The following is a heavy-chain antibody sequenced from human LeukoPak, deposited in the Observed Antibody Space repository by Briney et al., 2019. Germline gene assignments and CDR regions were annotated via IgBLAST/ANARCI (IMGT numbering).Heavy chain of an antibody. CDR1: GFTFSSYW. J-gene: IGHJ4*02. Sequence: GGSLRLSCAASGFTFSSYWMHWVRLAPGKGLVGVSRINSDGSSTSYADSVKGRCTISRDNAKNTLYLQMTSLRAEDTAAYYCARLAATKDYWGQGTLVTVSS. CDR3: ARLAATKDY. D-gene: IGHD2-15*01. V-gene: IGHV3-74*01. CDR2: INSDGSST.